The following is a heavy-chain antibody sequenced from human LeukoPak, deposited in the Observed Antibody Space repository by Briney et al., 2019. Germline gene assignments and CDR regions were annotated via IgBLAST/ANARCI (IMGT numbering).Heavy chain of an antibody. J-gene: IGHJ4*02. Sequence: PSQTLSLTCTVSGGSISSGSYYWSWIRQPAGKGLEWIGRIYTSGSTNYNPSLKSRVTISVDTSKNQFSLKLSSLTAADTAVSYCEADYANVFWSSGPNWGQGTLVTVSS. CDR2: IYTSGST. CDR3: EADYANVFWSSGPN. D-gene: IGHD3-3*01. V-gene: IGHV4-61*02. CDR1: GGSISSGSYY.